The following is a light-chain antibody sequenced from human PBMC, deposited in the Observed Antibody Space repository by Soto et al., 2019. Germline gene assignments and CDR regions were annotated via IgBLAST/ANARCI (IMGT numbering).Light chain of an antibody. J-gene: IGLJ3*02. V-gene: IGLV2-14*01. CDR2: EVS. CDR3: SSYTSSSTLV. Sequence: QSVLTQPASVSGSPGQSITISCTGTSSDVGVYNYVSWYQQHPGKAPKLMIYEVSNRPSGVSNRFSGSKSGNTASLTISGLQAEDEADYYCSSYTSSSTLVXXXGTKLTVL. CDR1: SSDVGVYNY.